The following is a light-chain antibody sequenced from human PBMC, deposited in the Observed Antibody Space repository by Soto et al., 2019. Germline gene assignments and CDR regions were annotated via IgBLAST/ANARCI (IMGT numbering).Light chain of an antibody. V-gene: IGKV3-11*01. CDR3: QQRTHWPGIT. Sequence: EIVLTQSPATLSLSPGERATLSCSASQSVSSYLAWYQQNPGQAPRLLIYDASNRATGIPARFSGSGSGTDFTLTISSVEPEDFAVYYWQQRTHWPGITFGGGTKVEIK. J-gene: IGKJ4*02. CDR1: QSVSSY. CDR2: DAS.